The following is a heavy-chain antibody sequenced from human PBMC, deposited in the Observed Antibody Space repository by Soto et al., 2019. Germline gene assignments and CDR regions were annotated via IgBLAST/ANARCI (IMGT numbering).Heavy chain of an antibody. CDR3: ARSRYCNNGVCYRGNGLEFDY. CDR1: GGTFSSYA. CDR2: IIPIFGTA. V-gene: IGHV1-69*13. Sequence: GASVKVSCKASGGTFSSYAISWVRQAPGQGLEWMGGIIPIFGTANYAQKFQGRVTITADESTSTAYMELSSLRSEDTAVYYCARSRYCNNGVCYRGNGLEFDYWGQGTLVTVYS. J-gene: IGHJ4*02. D-gene: IGHD2-8*01.